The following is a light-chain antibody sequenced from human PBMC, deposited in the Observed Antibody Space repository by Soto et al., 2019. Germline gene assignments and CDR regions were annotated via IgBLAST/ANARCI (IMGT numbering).Light chain of an antibody. J-gene: IGLJ2*01. CDR3: SSYTRSSTLDVV. CDR2: EVS. Sequence: QSALTQPASVSGSPGQSITISCTGTSSDVGGYNYVSWYQQHPGKAPKLMIYEVSNRPSGVSNRFSGSKSGNTASLTISGLQAEDEADYYCSSYTRSSTLDVVFGGGTKVTVL. V-gene: IGLV2-14*01. CDR1: SSDVGGYNY.